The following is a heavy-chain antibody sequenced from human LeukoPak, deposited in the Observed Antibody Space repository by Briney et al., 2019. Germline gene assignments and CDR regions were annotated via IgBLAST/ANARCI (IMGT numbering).Heavy chain of an antibody. D-gene: IGHD1-26*01. J-gene: IGHJ4*02. CDR1: GFTFSKDG. Sequence: GASLRLFCAASGFTFSKDGMSWVRQAPGKGLEWVSTVNDKGANTHYADSVKGRFTISRDNSRNTLLLEMNSLRVDDTALYYCTKGDGGYYPIDNWGQGTLVIVSS. CDR3: TKGDGGYYPIDN. V-gene: IGHV3-23*01. CDR2: VNDKGANT.